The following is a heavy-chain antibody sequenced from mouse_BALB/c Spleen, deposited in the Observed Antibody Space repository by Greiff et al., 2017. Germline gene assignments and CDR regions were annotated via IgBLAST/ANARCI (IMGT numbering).Heavy chain of an antibody. CDR1: GFNIKDTY. D-gene: IGHD3-2*01. J-gene: IGHJ3*01. CDR2: IDPANGNT. Sequence: VQLQQSGAELVKPGASVKLSCTASGFNIKDTYMHWVKQRPEQGLEWIGRIDPANGNTKYDPKFQGKATITADTSSNTAYLQLSSLTSEDTAVYYCARSDSSGYGGFADWGQGTLVTVSA. V-gene: IGHV14-3*02. CDR3: ARSDSSGYGGFAD.